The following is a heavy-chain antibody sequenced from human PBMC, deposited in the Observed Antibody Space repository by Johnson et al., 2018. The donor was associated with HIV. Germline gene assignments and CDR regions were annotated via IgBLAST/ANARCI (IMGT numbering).Heavy chain of an antibody. Sequence: EVQLVESGGGVVRPGGSLRLSCAASGFTFDDYAMHWVRQAPGKGLEWVSAISGSGGSTYYADSVKGRFTISRDNSKNTLYLQMNSLRAEDTAVYYCAKDLFTGREDDAFDIWGQGTMVTVSS. CDR1: GFTFDDYA. V-gene: IGHV3-23*04. CDR2: ISGSGGST. CDR3: AKDLFTGREDDAFDI. J-gene: IGHJ3*02. D-gene: IGHD1-14*01.